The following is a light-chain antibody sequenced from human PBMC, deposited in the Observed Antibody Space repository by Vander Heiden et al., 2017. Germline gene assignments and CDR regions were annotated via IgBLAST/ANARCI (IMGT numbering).Light chain of an antibody. CDR3: QQQTSYVFT. CDR1: QSILSW. Sequence: DIHMTQSPSTLSASGGDSVTITCRSSQSILSWLVWSQQKPGKTAKLLLYDASSLESGVPSRLSGSGSGTEFTLTISSLQPDDFATYYCQQQTSYVFTFGHGTKVDIK. CDR2: DAS. J-gene: IGKJ3*01. V-gene: IGKV1-5*01.